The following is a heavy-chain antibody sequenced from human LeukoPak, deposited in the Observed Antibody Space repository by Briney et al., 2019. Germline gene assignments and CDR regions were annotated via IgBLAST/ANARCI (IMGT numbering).Heavy chain of an antibody. J-gene: IGHJ4*02. CDR3: ARSRGRKVTPFDY. CDR2: IYTSGST. CDR1: GGSISSCY. V-gene: IGHV4-4*07. D-gene: IGHD3-10*01. Sequence: SETLSLTCTVSGGSISSCYWSWIRQPAGKGLEWIGRIYTSGSTNYNPSLKSRVTISLDTSNNQFSLNLNSVTAADTAVYYCARSRGRKVTPFDYWGQGILVTVSS.